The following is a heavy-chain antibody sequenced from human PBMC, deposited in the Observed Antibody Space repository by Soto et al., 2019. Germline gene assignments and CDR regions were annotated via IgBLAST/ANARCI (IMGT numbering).Heavy chain of an antibody. V-gene: IGHV3-9*01. CDR1: GFTFDDYA. D-gene: IGHD3-22*01. CDR3: AKDSGSGYSYYYGMDV. J-gene: IGHJ6*02. CDR2: ISWNSGSI. Sequence: GGSLRLSCAASGFTFDDYAMHWVRQAPGKGLEWVSGISWNSGSIGYADSVKGRFTISRDNAKNSLYLQMNSLRAEDTALYYCAKDSGSGYSYYYGMDVLGQGTTVTVFS.